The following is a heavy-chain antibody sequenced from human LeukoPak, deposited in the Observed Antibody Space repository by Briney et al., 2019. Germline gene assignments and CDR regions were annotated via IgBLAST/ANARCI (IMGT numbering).Heavy chain of an antibody. D-gene: IGHD2-8*02. Sequence: PSETLSLTCSVSNGSISNYYWSWIRQTPGKGLEWIGYSYYSGSTNYNPSLKSRVSISVDMTNNYFSLTLSSVTAADTAVYYCARHTGFLTLYYFGLDVWGQGTTVTVSS. CDR3: ARHTGFLTLYYFGLDV. CDR2: SYYSGST. J-gene: IGHJ6*01. V-gene: IGHV4-59*08. CDR1: NGSISNYY.